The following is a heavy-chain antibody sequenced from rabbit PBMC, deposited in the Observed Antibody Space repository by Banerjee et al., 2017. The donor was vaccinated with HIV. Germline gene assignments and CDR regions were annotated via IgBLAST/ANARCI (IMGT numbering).Heavy chain of an antibody. J-gene: IGHJ3*01. D-gene: IGHD1-1*01. CDR2: IYAGSSGST. CDR1: GIDFSSYG. Sequence: QEQLVESGGGLVKPGASLKLSCKASGIDFSSYGISWVRQAPGKGLEWIACIYAGSSGSTYYASWAKGRFTISKTSSTTVTLQMTSLTAADTATYFCARGYHNNNGGYWLTRLDLWGQGTLVTVS. CDR3: ARGYHNNNGGYWLTRLDL. V-gene: IGHV1S45*01.